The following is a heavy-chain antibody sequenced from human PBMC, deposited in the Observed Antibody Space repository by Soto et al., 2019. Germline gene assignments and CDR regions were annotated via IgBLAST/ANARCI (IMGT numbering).Heavy chain of an antibody. J-gene: IGHJ6*02. V-gene: IGHV1-69*12. CDR2: IIPIFGTA. D-gene: IGHD6-13*01. Sequence: QVQLVQSGAEVKKPGSSVKVSCKASGGTFSSYAISWVRQAPGQGLEWMGGIIPIFGTANYAQKFQGRVTITADDSTSTAYMELSSLRSEDKAVYYCAPQVGSSWERYYYYGMDVWGQGTTVTVSS. CDR3: APQVGSSWERYYYYGMDV. CDR1: GGTFSSYA.